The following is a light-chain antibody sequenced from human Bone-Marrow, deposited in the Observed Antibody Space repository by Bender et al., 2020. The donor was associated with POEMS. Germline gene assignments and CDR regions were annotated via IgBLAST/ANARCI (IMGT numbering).Light chain of an antibody. V-gene: IGLV2-23*02. CDR2: EVS. CDR1: SGDIGKYNL. Sequence: QSALTQPASVSGSPGLSITISCTGTSGDIGKYNLVSWYQQHPGKAPKLMIYEVSKRPSGVPDRFSGSKSGNTASLTVSGLQAEDEADYYCSSYAGSSTVTFGGGTKLTVL. J-gene: IGLJ2*01. CDR3: SSYAGSSTVT.